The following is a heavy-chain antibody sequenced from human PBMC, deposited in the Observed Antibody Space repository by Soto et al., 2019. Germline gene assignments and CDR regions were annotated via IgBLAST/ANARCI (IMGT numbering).Heavy chain of an antibody. Sequence: GGSLRLSCAASGFTFSSYGMHWVRQAPGKGLEWVAVIWYDGSNKYYADSVKGRFTISRDNSKNTLYLQMNSLRAEDTAVYYCASNYYDSSGYSHKPAEYFQHWGQGTLVTVSS. CDR1: GFTFSSYG. CDR3: ASNYYDSSGYSHKPAEYFQH. V-gene: IGHV3-33*01. D-gene: IGHD3-22*01. CDR2: IWYDGSNK. J-gene: IGHJ1*01.